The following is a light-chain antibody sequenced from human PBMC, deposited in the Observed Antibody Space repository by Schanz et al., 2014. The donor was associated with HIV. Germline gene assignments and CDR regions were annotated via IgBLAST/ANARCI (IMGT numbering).Light chain of an antibody. V-gene: IGLV1-40*01. J-gene: IGLJ1*01. CDR1: SSNIGAGYD. CDR3: QSYDSSLSGYV. CDR2: GNN. Sequence: QSVLTQPPSVSGAPGQRVTISCTGSSSNIGAGYDVHWYKQLPETAPKLLMFGNNNRPSGVPDRYSGSKSGTSASLAITGLQAEDEADYYCQSYDSSLSGYVFGTGTKLTVL.